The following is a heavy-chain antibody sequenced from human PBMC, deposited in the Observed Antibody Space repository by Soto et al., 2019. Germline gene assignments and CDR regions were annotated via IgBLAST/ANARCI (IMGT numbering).Heavy chain of an antibody. J-gene: IGHJ3*02. Sequence: PGGSLRLSCAASGFTFSSYSMNWVRQAPGKGLEWVSSISSSSSYIYYADSVKGRFTISRDNAKNSLYLQMNSLRAEDTAVYYCARAEYYYDSSGPSDVYDIWGQGTMGTVS. CDR1: GFTFSSYS. D-gene: IGHD3-22*01. V-gene: IGHV3-21*01. CDR2: ISSSSSYI. CDR3: ARAEYYYDSSGPSDVYDI.